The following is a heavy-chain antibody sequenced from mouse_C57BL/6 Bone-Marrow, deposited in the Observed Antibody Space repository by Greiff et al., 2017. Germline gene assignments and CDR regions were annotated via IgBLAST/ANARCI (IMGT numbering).Heavy chain of an antibody. CDR1: GFSLTSYG. Sequence: VKLQQSGPGLVQPSQSLSITCTVSGFSLTSYGVHWVRQSPGKGLEWLGVIWRGGSTDYNAAFMSRLSITKDNSKSQVFFKMNSLQADDTAIYYCAKEGTMVTYWYFDVWGTGTTVTVSS. CDR2: IWRGGST. J-gene: IGHJ1*03. V-gene: IGHV2-5*01. CDR3: AKEGTMVTYWYFDV. D-gene: IGHD2-2*01.